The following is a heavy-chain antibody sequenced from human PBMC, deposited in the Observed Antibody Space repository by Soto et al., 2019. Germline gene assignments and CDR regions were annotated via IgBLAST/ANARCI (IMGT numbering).Heavy chain of an antibody. CDR1: GYTFTSYY. Sequence: ASVKVSCKASGYTFTSYYMHWVRQAPGQGLEWMGIINPSGGSTSYAQKFQGRVTMTRDTSTSTVYMERSSLRSEDTAVYYCARGGPNSSSWYGSLFWFDPWGQGTLVTVSS. J-gene: IGHJ5*02. CDR2: INPSGGST. CDR3: ARGGPNSSSWYGSLFWFDP. D-gene: IGHD6-13*01. V-gene: IGHV1-46*01.